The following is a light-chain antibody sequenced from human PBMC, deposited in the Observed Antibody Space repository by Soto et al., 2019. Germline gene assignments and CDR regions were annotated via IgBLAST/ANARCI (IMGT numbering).Light chain of an antibody. CDR1: SSNIGANYD. V-gene: IGLV1-40*01. CDR3: QSYDSSLSGDV. J-gene: IGLJ1*01. Sequence: QLVLTQPPSVSGAPGQSVTISCTGSSSNIGANYDVHWYQQLPGTAPKLLIYLNTNRPSGVPDRFSGSKSGTSASLAITGLQAEDEADYYCQSYDSSLSGDVFGAGTKLTVL. CDR2: LNT.